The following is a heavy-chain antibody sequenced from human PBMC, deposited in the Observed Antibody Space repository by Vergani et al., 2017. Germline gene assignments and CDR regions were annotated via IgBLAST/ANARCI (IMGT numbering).Heavy chain of an antibody. V-gene: IGHV3-30*03. CDR1: GFTFSSYG. J-gene: IGHJ6*02. CDR3: ASFPDHYGSGSYSAPPPPKGMDV. Sequence: QVQLVESGGGVVQPGRSLRLSCAASGFTFSSYGMHWVRQAPGKGLEWVAVISYDGSNKYYADSVKGRFTISRDNSKNTLYLQMNSLRAEDTAVYYCASFPDHYGSGSYSAPPPPKGMDVWGQGTTVTVSS. D-gene: IGHD3-10*01. CDR2: ISYDGSNK.